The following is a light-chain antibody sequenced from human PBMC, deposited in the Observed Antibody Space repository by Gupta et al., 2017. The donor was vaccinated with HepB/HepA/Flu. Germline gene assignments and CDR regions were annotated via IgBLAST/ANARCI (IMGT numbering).Light chain of an antibody. V-gene: IGLV6-57*03. CDR2: EDN. CDR1: GGSIASNY. CDR3: QSYDSSVI. J-gene: IGLJ2*01. Sequence: NFMLTQPHSVSESPRKTVTISCTRSGGSIASNYVQWYQQRPGSAPTTVIYEDNQRPSGVPDRFSGSIDSSSNSASLTISGLKTEDEAYYYCQSYDSSVIFGGGTKLTVL.